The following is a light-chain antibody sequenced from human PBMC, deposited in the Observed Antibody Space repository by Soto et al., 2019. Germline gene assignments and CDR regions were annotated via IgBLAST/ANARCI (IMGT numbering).Light chain of an antibody. CDR1: SSDVGAYNY. CDR2: DVS. J-gene: IGLJ3*02. CDR3: NSYTTSTSLV. V-gene: IGLV2-14*01. Sequence: QSALTQPASVSGSPGQSITISCTGTSSDVGAYNYVSSYQQHPGKAPKLIIYDVSNRPSGVSNRFSGSKSGNTASLTISGLQAEDEADYYCNSYTTSTSLVFGGGTKLTVL.